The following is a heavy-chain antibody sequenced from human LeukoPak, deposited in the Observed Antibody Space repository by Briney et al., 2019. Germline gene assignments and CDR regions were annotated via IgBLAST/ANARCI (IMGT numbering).Heavy chain of an antibody. CDR3: ARERRLLQLNAFDI. CDR1: GGSFSGYY. D-gene: IGHD5-24*01. V-gene: IGHV4-34*01. Sequence: SETLSLTCAVYGGSFSGYYWSWIRQPPGKGLEGIGEINHSGSTNYNPSLKSRVTISVDTSKNQFSLKLSSVTAADTAVYYCARERRLLQLNAFDIWGQGTTVTVSS. J-gene: IGHJ3*02. CDR2: INHSGST.